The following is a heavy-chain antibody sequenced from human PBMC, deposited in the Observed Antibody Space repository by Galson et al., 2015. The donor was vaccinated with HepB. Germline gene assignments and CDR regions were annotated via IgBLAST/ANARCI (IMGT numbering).Heavy chain of an antibody. CDR1: GFTLSRYG. CDR2: ISSDGSNK. Sequence: SLRLSCAASGFTLSRYGMHWVRQAPGKGLEWVAVISSDGSNKHYADSVKGRFTISRDNSKNTLYLQMNSLRAEDTAVYYCAKASSHYGSGSYYTVDYWGQGTLVTVSS. V-gene: IGHV3-30*18. J-gene: IGHJ4*02. CDR3: AKASSHYGSGSYYTVDY. D-gene: IGHD3-10*01.